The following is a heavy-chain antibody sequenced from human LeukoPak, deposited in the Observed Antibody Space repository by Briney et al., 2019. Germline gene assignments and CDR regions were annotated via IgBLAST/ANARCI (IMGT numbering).Heavy chain of an antibody. J-gene: IGHJ2*01. CDR2: IYSSGST. CDR3: ARQISGYDTPNTGYFDL. Sequence: SETLSLTCTVSGGSISSYYWTWTRQPAGKGLEWIGRIYSSGSTNHNPSLKSRVTMSVDTSKNQFSLTLSSVTAADTAVYYCARQISGYDTPNTGYFDLWGRGTLVTVSS. CDR1: GGSISSYY. V-gene: IGHV4-4*07. D-gene: IGHD5-12*01.